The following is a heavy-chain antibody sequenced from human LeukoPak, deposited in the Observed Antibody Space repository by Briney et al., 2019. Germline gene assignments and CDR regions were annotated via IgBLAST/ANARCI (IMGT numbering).Heavy chain of an antibody. Sequence: PGGSPRLPCGASGFTVSSNYMRWVRQAPGKGLEWVSVIYSGGSTYYADSVKGRFTISRDNSKNTLYLQMNSLRAEDTAVYYCARLLSSSGWYWFDPWGQGTLVTVSS. J-gene: IGHJ5*02. D-gene: IGHD6-19*01. CDR2: IYSGGST. CDR3: ARLLSSSGWYWFDP. CDR1: GFTVSSNY. V-gene: IGHV3-66*02.